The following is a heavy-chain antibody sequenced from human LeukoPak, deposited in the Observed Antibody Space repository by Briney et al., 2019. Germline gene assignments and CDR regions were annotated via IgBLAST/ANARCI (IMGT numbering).Heavy chain of an antibody. D-gene: IGHD3-3*01. CDR2: IYYSGST. CDR1: GGSISSSSYY. CDR3: ARDLTSTYNWFDP. J-gene: IGHJ5*02. V-gene: IGHV4-39*01. Sequence: PSETLSLTCTVSGGSISSSSYYWGWIRQPPGKGLEWIGSIYYSGSTYYNPSLKSRVTISLDTSKNQFSLKLSSVTAADTAVYYCARDLTSTYNWFDPWGQGTLVTVSS.